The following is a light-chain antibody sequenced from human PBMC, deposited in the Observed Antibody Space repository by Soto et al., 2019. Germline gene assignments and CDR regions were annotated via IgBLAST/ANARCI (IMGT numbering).Light chain of an antibody. V-gene: IGLV2-14*01. CDR3: SSYTSSSTYV. CDR2: DVS. J-gene: IGLJ1*01. Sequence: QSALTQPASVSGSPGQSITISCTGTSSDVGGYNYVSWYQQHPGKAPTLMIYDVSNRPSGVSNRFSDSKSGNTASLTISGLQAEDEADYYCSSYTSSSTYVFGTGTKLTVL. CDR1: SSDVGGYNY.